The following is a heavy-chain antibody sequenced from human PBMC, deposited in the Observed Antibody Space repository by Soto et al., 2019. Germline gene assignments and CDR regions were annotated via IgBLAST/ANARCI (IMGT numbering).Heavy chain of an antibody. Sequence: QVQLVQSGAEVKKPGSSVKVSCEASVDTFTRYGINWVRQAPGQGLEWMGWISSSNGNVEYAQNVQGRVIMTTDTSTSTAYMDLRSLRSDDTAVYYCARGGPTSADHYYGMDVWGQGTTVTVSS. CDR2: ISSSNGNV. CDR1: VDTFTRYG. J-gene: IGHJ6*02. CDR3: ARGGPTSADHYYGMDV. D-gene: IGHD3-10*01. V-gene: IGHV1-18*01.